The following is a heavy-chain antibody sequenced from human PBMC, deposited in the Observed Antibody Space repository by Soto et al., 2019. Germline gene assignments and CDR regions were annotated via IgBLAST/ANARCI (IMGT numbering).Heavy chain of an antibody. D-gene: IGHD3-3*01. V-gene: IGHV3-23*01. CDR2: ISGSGGST. CDR3: AKEKGLTIFGVVNNDAFDI. J-gene: IGHJ3*02. Sequence: GGSLRLSCAASGFTFSSYAMSWVRQAPGKGLEWVSAISGSGGSTYYADSVKGRFTISRDNSKNTLYLQMNSLRAEETAVYYCAKEKGLTIFGVVNNDAFDIWGQGTMVTVSS. CDR1: GFTFSSYA.